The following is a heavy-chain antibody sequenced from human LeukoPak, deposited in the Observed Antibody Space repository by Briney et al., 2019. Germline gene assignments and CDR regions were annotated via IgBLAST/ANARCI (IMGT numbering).Heavy chain of an antibody. V-gene: IGHV1-69*04. CDR1: GGTFSSYA. Sequence: SSVKVSCKASGGTFSSYAISWVRQAPGQGLEWMGRIIPILGIANYAQKFQGRVTITADKSTSTAYMELSSLRSEDTPVYYCARGLGIGGDSNFDYWGQGTLVTVSS. CDR2: IIPILGIA. CDR3: ARGLGIGGDSNFDY. D-gene: IGHD6-13*01. J-gene: IGHJ4*02.